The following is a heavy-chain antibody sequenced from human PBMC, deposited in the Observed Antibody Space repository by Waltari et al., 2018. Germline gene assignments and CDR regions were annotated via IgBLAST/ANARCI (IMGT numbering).Heavy chain of an antibody. CDR1: GFTFSSYG. CDR2: IRYDGSNK. J-gene: IGHJ5*02. CDR3: AKDRIAAAVIEGNWFDP. V-gene: IGHV3-30*02. D-gene: IGHD6-13*01. Sequence: QVQLVESGGGVVQHGGSLRLSCAASGFTFSSYGMHWVRQAPGKGLEWVAFIRYDGSNKYYADSVKGRFTISRDNSKNTLYLQMNSLRAEDTAVYYCAKDRIAAAVIEGNWFDPWGQGTLVTVSS.